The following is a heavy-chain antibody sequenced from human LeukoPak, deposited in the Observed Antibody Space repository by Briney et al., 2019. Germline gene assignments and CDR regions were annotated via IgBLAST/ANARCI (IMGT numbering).Heavy chain of an antibody. Sequence: SETLSLTCSVSGDSISGFYWSWIRQPPGKGLEGIAYIYYSGNTIYNPSLKSQVTISVDTSKNQFSLKLNSVTAADTAVYYCARHGGSYSSRSSFDPWGQGTLVTVSS. J-gene: IGHJ5*02. V-gene: IGHV4-59*08. CDR3: ARHGGSYSSRSSFDP. D-gene: IGHD1-26*01. CDR2: IYYSGNT. CDR1: GDSISGFY.